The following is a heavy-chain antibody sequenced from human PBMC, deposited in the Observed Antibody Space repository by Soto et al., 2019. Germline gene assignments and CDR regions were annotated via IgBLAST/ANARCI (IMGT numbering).Heavy chain of an antibody. CDR2: INHSGTT. V-gene: IGHV4-34*01. CDR1: GGSFSGYY. D-gene: IGHD2-15*01. CDR3: ARRRTLLRYFDL. J-gene: IGHJ2*01. Sequence: SETLSLTCSVYGGSFSGYYWSWIRQPPGKRLEWISEINHSGTTTYNPSLKSRVTISVDTSRNQFSLKRSSVTAADTALYFCARRRTLLRYFDLWGRGTLVTVSS.